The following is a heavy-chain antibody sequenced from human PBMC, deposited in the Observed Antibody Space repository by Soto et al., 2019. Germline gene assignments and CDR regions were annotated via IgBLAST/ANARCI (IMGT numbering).Heavy chain of an antibody. J-gene: IGHJ4*02. CDR1: GGSISSGGYY. CDR2: ISDTGGDS. V-gene: IGHV3-23*01. Sequence: ETMSLTCTVSGGSISSGGYYWSWIRQHPGKGLEWVASISDTGGDSYYADSMDGRFTISRDNSKNTLYLQINSLRAEDTAVYYCVRDLYRSATMPCLDHWGQGTLVTVSS. CDR3: VRDLYRSATMPCLDH. D-gene: IGHD1-1*01.